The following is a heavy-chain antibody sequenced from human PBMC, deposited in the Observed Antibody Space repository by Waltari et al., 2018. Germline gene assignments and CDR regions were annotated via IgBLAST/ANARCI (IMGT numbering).Heavy chain of an antibody. CDR3: ARFSKSANWIDP. CDR2: ISYSGIT. D-gene: IGHD3-3*02. V-gene: IGHV4-39*01. CDR1: GGSISSSGSY. Sequence: LQLQESGPGLVKPSETLSLTCTVPGGSISSSGSYWGWIRQPPGKGLEWIGSISYSGITYYNTSLMSRVTISVDTSKNQFSLKLTSVIAAETAVFYCARFSKSANWIDPWGQGTLVTVSS. J-gene: IGHJ5*02.